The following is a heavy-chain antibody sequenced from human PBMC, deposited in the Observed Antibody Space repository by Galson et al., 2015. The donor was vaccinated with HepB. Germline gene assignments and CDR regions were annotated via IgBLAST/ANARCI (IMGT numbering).Heavy chain of an antibody. CDR2: ISAYNGNT. D-gene: IGHD3-22*01. Sequence: SVKVSCKASGYTFTSYGISWVRQAPGQGLEWMGWISAYNGNTNYAQKLQGRVTMTTDTSTSTAYMELRSLRSDDTAVYYCARDYHDSSGYYHFDYWGQGTLVTVSS. CDR1: GYTFTSYG. V-gene: IGHV1-18*01. CDR3: ARDYHDSSGYYHFDY. J-gene: IGHJ4*02.